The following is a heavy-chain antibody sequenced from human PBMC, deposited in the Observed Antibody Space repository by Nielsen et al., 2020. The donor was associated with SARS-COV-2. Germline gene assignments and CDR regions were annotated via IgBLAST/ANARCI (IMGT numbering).Heavy chain of an antibody. CDR3: ASSVGAYYYYGMDV. D-gene: IGHD3-16*01. J-gene: IGHJ6*02. Sequence: ASVKVSCKASGYTFTSYAMHWVRQAPGQRLEWMGWMNPNSGNTGYAQKFQGRVTMTRNTSISTAYMELSSLRSEDTAVYYCASSVGAYYYYGMDVWGQGTTVTVSS. CDR2: MNPNSGNT. V-gene: IGHV1-8*02. CDR1: GYTFTSYA.